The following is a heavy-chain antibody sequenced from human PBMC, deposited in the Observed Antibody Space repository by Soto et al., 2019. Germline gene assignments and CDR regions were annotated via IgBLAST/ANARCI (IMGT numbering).Heavy chain of an antibody. D-gene: IGHD6-13*01. J-gene: IGHJ4*02. CDR1: GFDFGDYY. CDR2: IDSGDGTT. Sequence: GGSLRLSCTGSGFDFGDYYMSWIRQAPGKGLEWVSYIDSGDGTTYYTDSVKSRFTISRDNAKKTVYLQMSSLRVEDTALYYCVRTYYSSSWFTFDLWGQGNLVTVSS. V-gene: IGHV3-11*01. CDR3: VRTYYSSSWFTFDL.